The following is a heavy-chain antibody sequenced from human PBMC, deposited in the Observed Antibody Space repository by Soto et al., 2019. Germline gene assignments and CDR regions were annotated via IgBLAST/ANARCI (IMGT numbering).Heavy chain of an antibody. D-gene: IGHD6-13*01. CDR2: IWYDGTNK. J-gene: IGHJ6*02. CDR1: GFTFSSYG. V-gene: IGHV3-33*01. CDR3: ARDRGAVAGTRYYYGMDV. Sequence: LXLSCAASGFTFSSYGMHWVRQAPGKGLEWVAVIWYDGTNKYYADSVKGRFTISRDNSKNALYLQRNSLRAEDTAVYYCARDRGAVAGTRYYYGMDVWGQGTTVTVSS.